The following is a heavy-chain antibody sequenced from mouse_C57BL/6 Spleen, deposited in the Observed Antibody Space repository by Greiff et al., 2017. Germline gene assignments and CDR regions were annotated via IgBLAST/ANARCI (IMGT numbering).Heavy chain of an antibody. CDR1: GFTFSSYA. D-gene: IGHD2-4*01. CDR3: AREGNDYDVFDY. J-gene: IGHJ2*01. CDR2: ISDGGSYT. Sequence: EVQGVESGGGLVKPGGSLKLSCAASGFTFSSYAMSWVRQTPEKRLEWVATISDGGSYTYYPDNVKGRFTISRDNAKNNLYLQMSHLKSEDTAMYYCAREGNDYDVFDYWGQGTTLTVSS. V-gene: IGHV5-4*01.